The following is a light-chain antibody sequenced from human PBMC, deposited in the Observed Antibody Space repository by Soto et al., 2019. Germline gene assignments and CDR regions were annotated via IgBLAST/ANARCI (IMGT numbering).Light chain of an antibody. Sequence: QSALTQPASVSGSPGQSITISCTGTSSDVGGYNYVSWYQQHPGKAPKLMIYEVSNRPSEVSNRFSGSKSGNTAYLTISGLQAEDEGNYYCSSYTSGSTLVVFGGGTKHTVL. CDR1: SSDVGGYNY. CDR2: EVS. CDR3: SSYTSGSTLVV. V-gene: IGLV2-14*01. J-gene: IGLJ2*01.